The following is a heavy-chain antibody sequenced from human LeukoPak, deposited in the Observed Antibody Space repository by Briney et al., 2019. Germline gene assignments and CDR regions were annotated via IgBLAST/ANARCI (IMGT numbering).Heavy chain of an antibody. D-gene: IGHD3-10*01. V-gene: IGHV3-48*02. CDR1: GFTFSSYA. CDR3: ARDSATYYYGSGSFFDY. Sequence: PGGSLRLSCAASGFTFSSYAMSWVRQAPGKGLEWVSYVSSNTIPIYYADSGKGRFTISRDNAKNSLYLQMSSLRDEDTAVYYCARDSATYYYGSGSFFDYWGQGTLVTVSS. J-gene: IGHJ4*02. CDR2: VSSNTIPI.